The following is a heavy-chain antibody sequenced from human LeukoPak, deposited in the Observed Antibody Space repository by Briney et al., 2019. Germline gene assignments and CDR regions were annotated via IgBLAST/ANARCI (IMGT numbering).Heavy chain of an antibody. CDR1: GFTVSSNY. V-gene: IGHV3-53*01. CDR2: IYSVGST. J-gene: IGHJ3*02. Sequence: PGRSLRLSCAASGFTVSSNYMSWVRQAPGKGLEWVSVIYSVGSTYYADSVKGRFTISRDNFKNTLYLQRNSLRAEDTAVYYCAREWSDRAFDIWGQGTMVTVSS. D-gene: IGHD2-8*01. CDR3: AREWSDRAFDI.